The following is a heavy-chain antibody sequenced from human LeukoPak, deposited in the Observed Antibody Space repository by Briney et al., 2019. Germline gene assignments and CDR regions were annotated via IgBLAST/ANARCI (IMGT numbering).Heavy chain of an antibody. CDR3: ASLIWFIDY. CDR2: INPNSGGT. J-gene: IGHJ4*02. Sequence: ASVQVSCKASRCTVTRYYMHWVRQAPAQGLEWMGWINPNSGGTNYAQKFQGRVTMTRDTSISTAYMELSRLRSDDTAVYYCASLIWFIDYGGQGTLVTVSA. CDR1: RCTVTRYY. V-gene: IGHV1-2*02. D-gene: IGHD3-10*01.